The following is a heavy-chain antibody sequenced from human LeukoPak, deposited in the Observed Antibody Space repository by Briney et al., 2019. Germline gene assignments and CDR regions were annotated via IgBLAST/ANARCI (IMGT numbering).Heavy chain of an antibody. V-gene: IGHV4-59*01. Sequence: SETLSLTCTVSGGSISSYYWSWTRQPPGKGLEWIGYIYYSGSTNYNPSLKSRVTISVDTSKNQFSLKLSSVTAADTAVYYCARASYAYYYMDVWGKGTTVTVSS. CDR1: GGSISSYY. CDR2: IYYSGST. CDR3: ARASYAYYYMDV. J-gene: IGHJ6*03.